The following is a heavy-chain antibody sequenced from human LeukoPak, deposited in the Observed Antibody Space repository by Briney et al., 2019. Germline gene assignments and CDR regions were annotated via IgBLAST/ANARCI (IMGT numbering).Heavy chain of an antibody. CDR1: GGSFSGYY. CDR3: ARGYDSSGYIDY. J-gene: IGHJ4*02. CDR2: IYYSGST. V-gene: IGHV4-34*09. D-gene: IGHD3-22*01. Sequence: SETLSLTCAVYGGSFSGYYWSWIRQPPGKGLEWIGYIYYSGSTYYNPSLKSRVTISVDTSKNQFSLKLSSVTAADTAVYYCARGYDSSGYIDYWGQGTLVTVSS.